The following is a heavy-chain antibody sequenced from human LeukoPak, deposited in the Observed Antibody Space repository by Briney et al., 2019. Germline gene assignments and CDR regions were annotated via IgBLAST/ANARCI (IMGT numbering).Heavy chain of an antibody. J-gene: IGHJ4*02. V-gene: IGHV3-23*01. CDR2: ISGSGGST. CDR1: GFTFSSYA. D-gene: IGHD3-3*01. CDR3: ARDYDFWSGYSRFDY. Sequence: PGGSLRLSCAASGFTFSSYAMSWVRQAPGKGLEWVSAISGSGGSTYYADSVKGRFTISRDNAKNSLYLQMNSLRDEDTAVYYCARDYDFWSGYSRFDYWGQGTLVTVSS.